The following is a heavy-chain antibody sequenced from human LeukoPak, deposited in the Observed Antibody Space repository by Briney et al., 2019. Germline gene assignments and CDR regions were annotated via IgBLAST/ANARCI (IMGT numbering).Heavy chain of an antibody. CDR3: AGVYIVLVVAADSAAWFDP. CDR2: INHSGST. J-gene: IGHJ5*02. D-gene: IGHD2-15*01. V-gene: IGHV4-34*01. Sequence: PSETLSLTCAVYGGSFSGYYWSWIRHPPGQGLEWMGEINHSGSTNYNPSLKSRVTITVATSKTQISLELSSVTAADKAVYYCAGVYIVLVVAADSAAWFDPWGQGTLVTVSS. CDR1: GGSFSGYY.